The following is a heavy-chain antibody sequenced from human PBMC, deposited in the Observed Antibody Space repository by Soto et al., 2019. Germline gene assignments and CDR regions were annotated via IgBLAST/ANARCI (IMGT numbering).Heavy chain of an antibody. CDR2: IYYSLST. CDR3: ARDHVKIPSRTHYYGMHX. Sequence: SLPCTVSGGSISSGCYYCSWIRQHPGKGLEWIGYIYYSLSTYYNPSLKSRVTISVDTSKNQFSLKLSSVTAADTAVYYCARDHVKIPSRTHYYGMHXWGQGTTVTVS. J-gene: IGHJ6*02. CDR1: GGSISSGCYY. V-gene: IGHV4-31*03.